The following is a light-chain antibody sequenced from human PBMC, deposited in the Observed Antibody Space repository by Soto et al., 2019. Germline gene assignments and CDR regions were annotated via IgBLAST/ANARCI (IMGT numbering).Light chain of an antibody. V-gene: IGKV3-15*01. J-gene: IGKJ2*01. CDR2: DAS. CDR1: QSVSSN. CDR3: QQYNNYYT. Sequence: EIVMTQSPATLSVSPGERATLSCRASQSVSSNLAWYQQKPGQAPRLLIYDASTRATGIPARFSGSGSGTEFTLTISSLQSEDFAVYYCQQYNNYYTFGQGTKLEIK.